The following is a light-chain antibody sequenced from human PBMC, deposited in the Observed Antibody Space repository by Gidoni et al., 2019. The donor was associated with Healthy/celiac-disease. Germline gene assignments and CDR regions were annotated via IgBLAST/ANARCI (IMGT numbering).Light chain of an antibody. V-gene: IGLV1-47*01. CDR2: RNN. CDR1: SSNIGSNY. J-gene: IGLJ2*01. Sequence: QSVLTQPPSASGTPGQRVTISCSGSSSNIGSNYVYWYQQLPGTAPKLLIYRNNQRPSGVPDRFSGAKSGTSASLAISVLQSEDEADYYCAAWDDSLSGRVFGGGTKLTVL. CDR3: AAWDDSLSGRV.